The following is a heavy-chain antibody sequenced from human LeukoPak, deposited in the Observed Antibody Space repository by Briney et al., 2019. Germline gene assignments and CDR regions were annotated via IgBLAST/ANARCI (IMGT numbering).Heavy chain of an antibody. D-gene: IGHD1-1*01. CDR3: ARQDGNSKYYFDY. Sequence: GAPLKISSKGSGSRFTSYWIGWGRQMPGKGLEWMGIIYPGDSDTRYRPSFQGEVSISVDKSISTAYLQWSSLKASDTAMYYCARQDGNSKYYFDYWGQGTLVTVSS. V-gene: IGHV5-51*01. J-gene: IGHJ4*02. CDR1: GSRFTSYW. CDR2: IYPGDSDT.